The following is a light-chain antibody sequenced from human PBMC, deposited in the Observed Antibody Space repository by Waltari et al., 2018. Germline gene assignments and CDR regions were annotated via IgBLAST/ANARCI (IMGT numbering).Light chain of an antibody. Sequence: SYVLTQPPSVSVAPGKTARITWGGNNIGSKSGQRYQQKPGQAPVLVVYDDSDRPSGIPERFSGSNSGNTATLTISRVEAGDEADYYCQVWDSSSDHLVFGGGTKLTVL. CDR2: DDS. CDR1: NIGSKS. J-gene: IGLJ2*01. V-gene: IGLV3-21*03. CDR3: QVWDSSSDHLV.